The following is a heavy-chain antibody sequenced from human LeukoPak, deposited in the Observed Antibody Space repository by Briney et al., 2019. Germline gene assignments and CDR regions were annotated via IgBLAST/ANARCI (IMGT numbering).Heavy chain of an antibody. Sequence: ASMKVSFTASGYTFTSYGISWVRQAPGQGLEWMGWISAYNGNTNYAQKLQGRVTMTTDTSTSTAYMELRSLRSDDTAVYYCARAVAPAASSWFDPWGQGTLVTVSS. CDR2: ISAYNGNT. CDR3: ARAVAPAASSWFDP. CDR1: GYTFTSYG. D-gene: IGHD2-2*01. V-gene: IGHV1-18*04. J-gene: IGHJ5*02.